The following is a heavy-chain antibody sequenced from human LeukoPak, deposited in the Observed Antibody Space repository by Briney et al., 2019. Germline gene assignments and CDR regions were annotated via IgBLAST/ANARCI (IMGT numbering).Heavy chain of an antibody. V-gene: IGHV3-23*01. Sequence: PGGSLRLSCAASGFTFSSYAMSWVRQAPGKGLEWVSAISGSGGSTYYADSVKGRFTISRDNSKNTLYLQMNSLRAEDTAVYYCATTRNYDILTGYYRYYYYGMDVWGQGTTVTVSS. CDR3: ATTRNYDILTGYYRYYYYGMDV. CDR2: ISGSGGST. CDR1: GFTFSSYA. J-gene: IGHJ6*02. D-gene: IGHD3-9*01.